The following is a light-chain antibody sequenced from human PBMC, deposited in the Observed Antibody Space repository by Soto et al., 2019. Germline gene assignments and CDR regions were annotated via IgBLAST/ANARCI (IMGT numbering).Light chain of an antibody. CDR3: CSYAGSSTV. V-gene: IGLV2-23*02. CDR1: SSDVGSYNL. J-gene: IGLJ1*01. Sequence: QSVLTQPASVSGSPGQSITISCTGTSSDVGSYNLVSWYQQHPGKATKLMIYEVSKRPSGVSNRFSGSNSGNTASLTISGLQAEDEADYYCCSYAGSSTVFGTGTKVTVL. CDR2: EVS.